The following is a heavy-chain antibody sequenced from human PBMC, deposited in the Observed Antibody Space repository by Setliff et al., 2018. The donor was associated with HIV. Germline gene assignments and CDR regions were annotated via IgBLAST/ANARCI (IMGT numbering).Heavy chain of an antibody. V-gene: IGHV4-34*01. D-gene: IGHD7-27*01. J-gene: IGHJ3*01. CDR3: ARGWGHDGFDF. Sequence: SQTLSLTCAVYGRSFSGYYWNWIRQSPGKGLEWIGEINHSGGTNYNPSLKSRVTMSIDTSKNQFSLNVSSVTAADTAVYYCARGWGHDGFDFRGQGTRVTVSS. CDR2: INHSGGT. CDR1: GRSFSGYY.